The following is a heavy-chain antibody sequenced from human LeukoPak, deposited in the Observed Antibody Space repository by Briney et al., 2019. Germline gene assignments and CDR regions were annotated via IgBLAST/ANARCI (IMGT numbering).Heavy chain of an antibody. CDR3: ARGRCVGSTNCYYFDS. J-gene: IGHJ4*02. Sequence: ASVKVSCNSSGYTFTTYDINWVRQATGQGLEWMGWLNPNSGNKGYAQKFQGRVTITRDTSASTAYMELSSLRSEDTAVYYCARGRCVGSTNCYYFDSWGQGTLVTVSS. CDR1: GYTFTTYD. CDR2: LNPNSGNK. V-gene: IGHV1-8*01. D-gene: IGHD2-2*01.